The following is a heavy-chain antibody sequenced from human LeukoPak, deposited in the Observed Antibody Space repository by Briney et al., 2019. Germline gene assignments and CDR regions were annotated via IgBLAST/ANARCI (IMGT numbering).Heavy chain of an antibody. V-gene: IGHV4-31*03. CDR3: ARVRGYCSGGSCLFDS. D-gene: IGHD2-15*01. Sequence: SETLSLTCTVSGGSIRSGGYHWSSIRQHPRKCLEWVGYIYHSGSTNYNPPLKSRVTISVDTSKNHFSLKLSSVTAADTAVFYCARVRGYCSGGSCLFDSWGQGTLVTVSS. CDR2: IYHSGST. J-gene: IGHJ4*02. CDR1: GGSIRSGGYH.